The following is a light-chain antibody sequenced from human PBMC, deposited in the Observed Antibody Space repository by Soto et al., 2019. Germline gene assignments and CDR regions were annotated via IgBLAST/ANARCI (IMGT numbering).Light chain of an antibody. CDR3: SSFTVNNNLV. V-gene: IGLV2-8*01. CDR1: SSDVGRYNY. Sequence: QSVLTQPPSASGSPGQSVTISCTGTSSDVGRYNYISWYQQHPGKAPKLIIYEVARRPSGVPDRFSGSKSGNTASLSVSGLQAEDEADYYCSSFTVNNNLVFGGGTKVTVL. CDR2: EVA. J-gene: IGLJ3*02.